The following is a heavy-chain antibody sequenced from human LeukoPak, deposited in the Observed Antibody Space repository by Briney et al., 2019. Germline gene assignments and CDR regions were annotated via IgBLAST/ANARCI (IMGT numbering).Heavy chain of an antibody. CDR2: VGYTGST. CDR1: GDSMNNYY. J-gene: IGHJ4*02. D-gene: IGHD3-9*01. CDR3: ARVPYYDILTGYTPHYYFDY. Sequence: SETLSLTCTVSGDSMNNYYWSWIRQPPGKELEWIGYVGYTGSTNYNPSLKSRVTISVDTSKNQFSLKLSSVTAADTAVYYCARVPYYDILTGYTPHYYFDYWGQGTLVTVSS. V-gene: IGHV4-59*01.